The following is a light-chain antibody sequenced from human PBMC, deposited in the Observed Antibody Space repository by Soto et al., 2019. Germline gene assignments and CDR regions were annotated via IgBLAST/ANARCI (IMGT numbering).Light chain of an antibody. V-gene: IGKV1-17*01. J-gene: IGKJ1*01. Sequence: DIQMTQSPSSLSASVGDRVTITCRASQDIRNNLGWYQQEPGKAPKRLQGVVPSRFTGSGSATEFTLTISSLQPEDFATYDCLQHNAYPWTFGQGTKVAIK. CDR3: LQHNAYPWT. CDR1: QDIRNN.